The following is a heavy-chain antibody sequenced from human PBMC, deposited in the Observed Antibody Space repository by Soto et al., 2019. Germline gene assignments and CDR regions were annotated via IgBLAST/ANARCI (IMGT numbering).Heavy chain of an antibody. CDR3: ARSYFYDNSGYFDH. Sequence: EVPLVESGGGVVRPGGSLRLSCAASGFTFDDYGMSWVRQAPGKGLEWVSGINWNSGNTGYADSVKGRFTISRDNXMNSRYLQMNSLRVEDTALYYCARSYFYDNSGYFDHWGQGALVTVSS. CDR1: GFTFDDYG. J-gene: IGHJ4*02. CDR2: INWNSGNT. D-gene: IGHD3-22*01. V-gene: IGHV3-20*04.